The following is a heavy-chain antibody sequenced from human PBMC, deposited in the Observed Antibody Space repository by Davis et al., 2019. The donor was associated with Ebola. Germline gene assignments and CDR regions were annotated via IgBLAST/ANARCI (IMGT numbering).Heavy chain of an antibody. Sequence: AASVKVSCKASGYTFTSYGISWVRQAPGQGLEWMGWISAYNGNTNYAQKLQGRVTMTTDTSTSTAYMELRSLRSNDTAVYYCASALGIYSPPDYWGQGTLVTVSS. CDR2: ISAYNGNT. D-gene: IGHD5-12*01. J-gene: IGHJ4*02. CDR1: GYTFTSYG. V-gene: IGHV1-18*01. CDR3: ASALGIYSPPDY.